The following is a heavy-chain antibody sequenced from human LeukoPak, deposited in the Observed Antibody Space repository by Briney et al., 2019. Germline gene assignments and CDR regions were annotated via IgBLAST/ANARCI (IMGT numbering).Heavy chain of an antibody. Sequence: PSETLSPTCTVSGDSLTSSSRYWSWIRQPAGKGLEWIGHFYSSTRTTYNPSLESRVTISGDTAKNQFSLKLDSVTAADTAVYFCARCMSELDYGDYAYYYHMDVWGKGTTVTVSS. CDR1: GDSLTSSSRY. V-gene: IGHV4-61*09. CDR2: FYSSTRT. D-gene: IGHD4-17*01. J-gene: IGHJ6*04. CDR3: ARCMSELDYGDYAYYYHMDV.